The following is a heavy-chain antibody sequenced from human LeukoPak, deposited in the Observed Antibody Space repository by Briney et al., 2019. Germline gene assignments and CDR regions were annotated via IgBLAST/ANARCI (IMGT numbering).Heavy chain of an antibody. CDR3: ARGLRSDY. D-gene: IGHD3-16*02. Sequence: GASVKVSCKASGYIFSNYDINWVRQAPGHGLEWMGWMNPNRGRRVYAQKFQGRVTMTRNSSINTAYMELTSLRSDDRAVYYCARGLRSDYWGQGTLVTVSS. J-gene: IGHJ4*02. V-gene: IGHV1-8*01. CDR1: GYIFSNYD. CDR2: MNPNRGRR.